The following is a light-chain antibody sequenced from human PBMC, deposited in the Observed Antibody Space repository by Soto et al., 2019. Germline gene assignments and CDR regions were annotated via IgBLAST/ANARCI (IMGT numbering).Light chain of an antibody. CDR2: EVS. Sequence: QSALTQPPSASGSPVQSVTISCTGTSSDVGSYDYVSWYQQHPGKAPKLMIYEVSKRPSGVPDRFSGSKSGNTASLTVSGLQAEDEADYYCSSYANSNNPCVFGTGTKVTVL. CDR3: SSYANSNNPCV. J-gene: IGLJ1*01. V-gene: IGLV2-8*01. CDR1: SSDVGSYDY.